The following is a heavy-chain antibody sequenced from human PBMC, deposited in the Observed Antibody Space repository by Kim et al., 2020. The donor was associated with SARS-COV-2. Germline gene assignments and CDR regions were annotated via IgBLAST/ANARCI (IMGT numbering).Heavy chain of an antibody. J-gene: IGHJ4*02. CDR2: ISSSSSYI. CDR1: GFTFSSYS. Sequence: GGSPRLSCAASGFTFSSYSMNWVRQAPGKGLEWVSSISSSSSYIYYADSVKGRFTISRDNAKNSLYLQMNSLRAEDTAVYYCARAKGGSSSSGRYLLDYWGQGTLVTVSS. D-gene: IGHD6-13*01. V-gene: IGHV3-21*01. CDR3: ARAKGGSSSSGRYLLDY.